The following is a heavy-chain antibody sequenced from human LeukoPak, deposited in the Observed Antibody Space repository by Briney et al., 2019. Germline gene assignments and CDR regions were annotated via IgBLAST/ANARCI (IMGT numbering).Heavy chain of an antibody. J-gene: IGHJ4*01. V-gene: IGHV3-33*01. Sequence: GGSLRLSCAASGFIFSHHGMHWVRQAPDKGLEWVAVIWSDGTNRFYGDSVKGRFTISRDNSQNTVFLQMNSLRVKDTAIYYCARDAQRGFDYSNSLKYWGHGTLVTVSS. CDR2: IWSDGTNR. CDR3: ARDAQRGFDYSNSLKY. D-gene: IGHD4-11*01. CDR1: GFIFSHHG.